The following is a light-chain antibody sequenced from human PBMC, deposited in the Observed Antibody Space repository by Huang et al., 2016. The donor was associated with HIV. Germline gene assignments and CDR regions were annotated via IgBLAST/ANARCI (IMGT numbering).Light chain of an antibody. CDR3: QQYNKWPPEYT. CDR2: AAS. CDR1: QSVNTN. Sequence: MSQSPATLAASPGERVTLSCGASQSVNTNLAWYQQKPGQPPRLLLYAASTRATGVPARFAGSGSGTEFTLTIDSLQSDDFAVYYCQQYNKWPPEYTFGQGTRLEIK. J-gene: IGKJ2*01. V-gene: IGKV3-15*01.